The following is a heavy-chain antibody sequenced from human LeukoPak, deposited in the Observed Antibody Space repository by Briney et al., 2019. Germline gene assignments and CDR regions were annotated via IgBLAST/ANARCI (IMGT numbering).Heavy chain of an antibody. V-gene: IGHV3-74*01. CDR2: INSDGSST. Sequence: GGSLRLSCAASGFTFNNYWMHWVRQAPGKGLVWVSRINSDGSSTTYADPVKGRFTISRDNAKNTLYLQMNSLRAEDTAVYYCANGYSSTYYNALDIRGQGTMVTVSS. CDR1: GFTFNNYW. CDR3: ANGYSSTYYNALDI. J-gene: IGHJ3*02. D-gene: IGHD6-13*01.